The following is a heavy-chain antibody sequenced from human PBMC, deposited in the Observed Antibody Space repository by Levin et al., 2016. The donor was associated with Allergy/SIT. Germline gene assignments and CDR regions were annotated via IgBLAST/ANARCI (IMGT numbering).Heavy chain of an antibody. D-gene: IGHD3-10*01. J-gene: IGHJ4*02. Sequence: ETLSLTCKGSGYSFTSYWIGWVRQMPGKGLEWMGIIYPGDSYTNYSPSFQGHVTISADKSISTAYLQWSSLKASDTAMYYCARVGGSTSMAAEDWGQGTLVTVSS. V-gene: IGHV5-10-1*01. CDR2: IYPGDSYT. CDR1: GYSFTSYW. CDR3: ARVGGSTSMAAED.